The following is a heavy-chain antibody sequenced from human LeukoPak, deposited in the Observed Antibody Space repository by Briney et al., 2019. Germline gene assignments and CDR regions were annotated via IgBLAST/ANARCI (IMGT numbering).Heavy chain of an antibody. J-gene: IGHJ3*02. V-gene: IGHV3-73*01. D-gene: IGHD1-26*01. CDR2: IRSKANSYAT. Sequence: GGSLRLSCAASGFTFSGSAMHWVRQASGKGLEWVGRIRSKANSYATAYAASVKGRFTISRDDSKNTAYLQMNSLKTEDTAVYYCTSSGSYRDDAFDIWGQGTMVTVSS. CDR1: GFTFSGSA. CDR3: TSSGSYRDDAFDI.